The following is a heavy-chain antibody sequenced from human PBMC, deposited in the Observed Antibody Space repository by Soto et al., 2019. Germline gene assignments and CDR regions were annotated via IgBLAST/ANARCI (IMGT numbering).Heavy chain of an antibody. J-gene: IGHJ4*02. CDR2: IIPIFGTA. Sequence: QVQLVQSGAEVKKPGSSVKVSCKASGGTFSSYAISWVRQAPGQGLEWMGGIIPIFGTANYAQKFEGRVTITEHQSKSTDYIEPRSLSSEYTAVYYCAMAHDYESSGYYGLSDYLGQGTLVNVSS. D-gene: IGHD3-22*01. CDR3: AMAHDYESSGYYGLSDY. CDR1: GGTFSSYA. V-gene: IGHV1-69*01.